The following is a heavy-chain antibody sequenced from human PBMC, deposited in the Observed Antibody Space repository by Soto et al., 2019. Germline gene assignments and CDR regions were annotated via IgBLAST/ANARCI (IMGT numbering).Heavy chain of an antibody. CDR2: IKSKTDGGTT. Sequence: EVQLVESGGGLVKPGGSLRLSCAASGFTFSNAWMNWVRQAPGKGLEWVGRIKSKTDGGTTDYAAPVKGRFTISRDDSKNTLYLQMNSLKTEDTAVYYCTTGRYIDWIDLDYWGQGTLVTVSS. CDR3: TTGRYIDWIDLDY. V-gene: IGHV3-15*07. J-gene: IGHJ4*02. CDR1: GFTFSNAW. D-gene: IGHD3-9*01.